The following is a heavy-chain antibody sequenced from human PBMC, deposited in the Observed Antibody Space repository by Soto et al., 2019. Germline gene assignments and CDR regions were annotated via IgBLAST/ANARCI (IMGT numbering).Heavy chain of an antibody. CDR2: ITASGYSA. D-gene: IGHD3-16*01. CDR3: AKGDLLWDPFDF. J-gene: IGHJ4*02. V-gene: IGHV3-23*01. CDR1: GLAFSNYA. Sequence: EAQLLESGGGLVQPGGSLRLSCAASGLAFSNYAMTWVRQAPGKGLEWVSIITASGYSAYYGGAVKGRFTTSRDNSRSTLYLKMNGLRADDTAVYYCAKGDLLWDPFDFWAQGALVTVSS.